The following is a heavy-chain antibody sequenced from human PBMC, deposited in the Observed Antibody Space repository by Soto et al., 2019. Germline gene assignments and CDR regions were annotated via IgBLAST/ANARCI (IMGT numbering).Heavy chain of an antibody. CDR3: TRGAGFFYGVDV. Sequence: TGGSLRLSCAASGFSSSDYEMNWVRQAPGKGLEWIAHISFSGSTIYYADSVKGRFSISRDNSKNFLYLQMSGLRADDSAVYYCTRGAGFFYGVDVWGLGTTVTVSS. J-gene: IGHJ6*02. CDR2: ISFSGSTI. D-gene: IGHD3-10*01. CDR1: GFSSSDYE. V-gene: IGHV3-48*03.